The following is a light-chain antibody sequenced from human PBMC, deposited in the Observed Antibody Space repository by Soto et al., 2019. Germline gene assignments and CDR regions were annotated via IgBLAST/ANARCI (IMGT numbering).Light chain of an antibody. CDR2: GAS. V-gene: IGKV3-20*01. J-gene: IGKJ1*01. CDR3: QQYSSSPWT. CDR1: QSVSSSY. Sequence: EIVLTQSPGTLSLSPGERAALSCRASQSVSSSYLAWYRQKPGLAPRLLIYGASSRATGIPDRFSGSGSGTDFTLTISRLEPEDFAVYYCQQYSSSPWTFGQGTKVEI.